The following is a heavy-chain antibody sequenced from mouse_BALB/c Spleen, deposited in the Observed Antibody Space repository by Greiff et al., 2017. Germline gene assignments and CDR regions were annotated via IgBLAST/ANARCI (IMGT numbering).Heavy chain of an antibody. J-gene: IGHJ2*01. CDR3: ARSGTGGITTAFDY. V-gene: IGHV1-7*01. CDR1: GYTFTSYW. CDR2: INPSTGYT. D-gene: IGHD1-1*01. Sequence: QVQLQQSGPELVKPGASVKMSCKASGYTFTSYWMHWVKQRPGQGLEWIGYINPSTGYTEYNQKFKDKATLTADKSSSTAYMQLSSLTSEDSAVYYCARSGTGGITTAFDYWGQGTTLTVSS.